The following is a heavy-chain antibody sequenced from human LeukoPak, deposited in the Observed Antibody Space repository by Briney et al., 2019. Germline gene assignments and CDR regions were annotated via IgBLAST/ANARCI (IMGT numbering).Heavy chain of an antibody. D-gene: IGHD2-2*01. Sequence: PSETLSLTCTVSGFSITTDGYYWSWIRQHPGKGLEWIGYMYYNGNTYYNPSLKSRITISADRSKNQFSLKLTSVTAADTAVYYCARDYHQLLPEGDAFDIWGQGTMVTVSS. CDR1: GFSITTDGYY. CDR2: MYYNGNT. V-gene: IGHV4-31*03. CDR3: ARDYHQLLPEGDAFDI. J-gene: IGHJ3*02.